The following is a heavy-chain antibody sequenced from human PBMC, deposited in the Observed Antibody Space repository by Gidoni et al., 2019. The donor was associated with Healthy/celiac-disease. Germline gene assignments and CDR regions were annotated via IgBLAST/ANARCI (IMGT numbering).Heavy chain of an antibody. D-gene: IGHD6-6*01. CDR2: IYPGDSDT. Sequence: EVQLVQSGAEVKKPGESLKISCKGSGYSFTRYWIGWVRQMPGKGLEWMGIIYPGDSDTRYSPSFQGQVTISADKSISTAYLQWSSLKASDTAMYYCARLARDSSSPTSNFDYWGQGTLVTVSS. CDR3: ARLARDSSSPTSNFDY. J-gene: IGHJ4*02. CDR1: GYSFTRYW. V-gene: IGHV5-51*01.